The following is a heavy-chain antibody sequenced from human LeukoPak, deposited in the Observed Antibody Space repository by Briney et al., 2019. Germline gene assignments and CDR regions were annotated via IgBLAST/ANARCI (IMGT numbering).Heavy chain of an antibody. CDR1: GYTLTELS. J-gene: IGHJ6*04. CDR2: FDPEDGET. V-gene: IGHV1-24*01. CDR3: ATALRFLEWFYYGMDV. Sequence: GASVKVSCKVSGYTLTELSMHWVRQAPGKGLEWMRGFDPEDGETIYAQKFQGRVTMTEDTSTDTAYMELSSLRSEDTAVYYCATALRFLEWFYYGMDVWGEGTTVTVSS. D-gene: IGHD3-3*01.